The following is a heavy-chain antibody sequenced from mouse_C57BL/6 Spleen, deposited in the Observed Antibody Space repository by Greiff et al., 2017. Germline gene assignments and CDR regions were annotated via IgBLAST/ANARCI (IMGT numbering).Heavy chain of an antibody. D-gene: IGHD1-1*01. CDR2: ISTYYGDA. Sequence: VQLQQSGPELVRPGVSVKISCKGSGYTFTDYAMHWVKQSHAKSLEWIGVISTYYGDASYNQKFKDKATMTVDKSSSTAYMELARLTSEDSAVYYCARRATVVATPYYYAMDYWGQGTSVTVSS. V-gene: IGHV1-67*01. CDR1: GYTFTDYA. J-gene: IGHJ4*01. CDR3: ARRATVVATPYYYAMDY.